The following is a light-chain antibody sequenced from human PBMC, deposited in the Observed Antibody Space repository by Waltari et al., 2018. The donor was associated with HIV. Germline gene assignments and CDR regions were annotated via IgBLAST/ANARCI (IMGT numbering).Light chain of an antibody. CDR3: SSYAATTTIV. V-gene: IGLV2-14*01. CDR1: NSDIGAYDY. Sequence: QSVLTQPASVSGYPGQSITISCTGTNSDIGAYDYVSWYQQHPGKAPKLLIYEVTIRSPGISYRFSGSKSGNTASMTISGLQAEDEAHYYCSSYAATTTIVFGGGTRLTVL. J-gene: IGLJ3*02. CDR2: EVT.